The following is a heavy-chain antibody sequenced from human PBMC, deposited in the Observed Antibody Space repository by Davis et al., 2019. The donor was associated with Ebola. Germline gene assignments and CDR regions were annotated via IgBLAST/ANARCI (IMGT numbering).Heavy chain of an antibody. CDR2: INTNTGNP. J-gene: IGHJ5*02. CDR3: ARDGAVAGLRGNWFDP. Sequence: ASVKVSCKASGYTFTSYAMNWVRQAPGQGLEWMGWINTNTGNPTYAQGFTGRFVFSLDTSVSTAYLQISSLKADDTAVYYCARDGAVAGLRGNWFDPWGQGTLVTVSS. D-gene: IGHD6-19*01. V-gene: IGHV7-4-1*02. CDR1: GYTFTSYA.